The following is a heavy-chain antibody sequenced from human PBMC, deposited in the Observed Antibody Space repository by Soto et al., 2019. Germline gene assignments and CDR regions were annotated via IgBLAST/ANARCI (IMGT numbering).Heavy chain of an antibody. V-gene: IGHV3-48*02. D-gene: IGHD3-9*01. CDR1: GFTFSRYA. Sequence: EVQLEESGGGLVQPGGSLRLSCAASGFTFSRYAMNWVRQAPGKGLEWVSYISSTFRIFYADSVKGRFTVSRDNARNSLHLQMNSLRDEDTAVYYCVRDHDWGFDYWGQGALVTVSS. CDR2: ISSTFRI. CDR3: VRDHDWGFDY. J-gene: IGHJ4*02.